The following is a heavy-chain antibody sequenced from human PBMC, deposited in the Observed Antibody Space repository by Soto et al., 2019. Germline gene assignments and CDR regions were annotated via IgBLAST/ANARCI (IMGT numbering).Heavy chain of an antibody. CDR3: AKWGGYYAYYSEMDD. D-gene: IGHD1-26*01. Sequence: EVQLVESGGDFVQPGGSLRLACAGYGFSFGGYAMSWVRQAPGKGLEWISGVSGGGTSTYYAGSVKGRFTISRDSSVVYLQMNSLRADDTAVSYCAKWGGYYAYYSEMDDWGRGTTVTVSS. CDR2: VSGGGTST. CDR1: GFSFGGYA. J-gene: IGHJ6*02. V-gene: IGHV3-23*04.